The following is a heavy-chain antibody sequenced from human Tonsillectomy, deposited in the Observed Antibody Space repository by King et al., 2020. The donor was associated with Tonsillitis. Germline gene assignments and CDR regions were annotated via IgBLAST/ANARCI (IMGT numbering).Heavy chain of an antibody. Sequence: VQLVESGGGVVQPGRSLRLSCAASGFSFSSYSLHWVRQAPGKGLEWLALISNDENNKYYADSVKGRFTISRDNSKSTLYLQMNSLRVEDTAVYYCASWACTGTNFWGPFDYWGQGTLVTVSS. D-gene: IGHD4-17*01. J-gene: IGHJ4*02. V-gene: IGHV3-30*04. CDR3: ASWACTGTNFWGPFDY. CDR2: ISNDENNK. CDR1: GFSFSSYS.